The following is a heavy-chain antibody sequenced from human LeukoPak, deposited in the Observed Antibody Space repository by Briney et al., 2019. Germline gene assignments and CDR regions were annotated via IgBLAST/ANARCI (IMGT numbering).Heavy chain of an antibody. V-gene: IGHV4-59*01. Sequence: PSETLSLTCAVSGGSISTYYWSWIRQAPGKGLEWIGNIHSIENTNYNPSLKSRVTISLDTSKKQFSLKMTSVTAADTAVYYCARVVPAANRRFDPWGQGTLVTVSS. CDR1: GGSISTYY. CDR3: ARVVPAANRRFDP. D-gene: IGHD2-2*01. J-gene: IGHJ5*02. CDR2: IHSIENT.